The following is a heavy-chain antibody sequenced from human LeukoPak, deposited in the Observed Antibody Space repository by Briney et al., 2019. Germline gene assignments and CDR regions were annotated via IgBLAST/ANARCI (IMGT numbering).Heavy chain of an antibody. J-gene: IGHJ4*02. Sequence: GSLRLSCAASGFTVSSNYMSWVRQAPGKGLEWVSAIHSGGSTYYADSVQGRFTVSRDNSKNTLYLQLNSLRVDDTAIYYCARDWFNDYWGQGTLVTVSS. V-gene: IGHV3-66*01. CDR2: IHSGGST. CDR3: ARDWFNDY. D-gene: IGHD3-9*01. CDR1: GFTVSSNY.